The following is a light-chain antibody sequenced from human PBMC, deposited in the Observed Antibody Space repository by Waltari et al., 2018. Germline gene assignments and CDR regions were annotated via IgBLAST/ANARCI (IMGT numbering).Light chain of an antibody. Sequence: SYELTQPPSVSMSPGQTAKITCSGDALPKQYAYWYRQKPGQAPVLLIYKDTERPSGIPGRFSGSSSGTTGTLTISGVQAEDEADYYCQSIDISGTYVFGTGTKVTVL. CDR3: QSIDISGTYV. CDR1: ALPKQY. J-gene: IGLJ1*01. V-gene: IGLV3-25*03. CDR2: KDT.